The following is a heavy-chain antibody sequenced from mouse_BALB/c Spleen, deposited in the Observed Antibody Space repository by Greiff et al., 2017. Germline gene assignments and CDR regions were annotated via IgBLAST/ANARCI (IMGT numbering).Heavy chain of an antibody. J-gene: IGHJ3*01. CDR1: GFTFSSYG. D-gene: IGHD3-1*01. CDR2: INSNGGST. CDR3: ARDSSGRSWFAY. Sequence: EVMLVESGGGLVQPGGSLKLSCAASGFTFSSYGLSWVRQAPDKRLELVATINSNGGSTYYPDSVKGRFTISRDNAKNTLYLKMSSLKSEDTAMYYCARDSSGRSWFAYWGEGTRVTVSA. V-gene: IGHV5-6-3*01.